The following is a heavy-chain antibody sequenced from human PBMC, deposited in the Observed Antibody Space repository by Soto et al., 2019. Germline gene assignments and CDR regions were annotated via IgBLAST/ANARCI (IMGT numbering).Heavy chain of an antibody. CDR1: GFTFSSHA. V-gene: IGHV3-48*02. Sequence: ESGGGLVQPGGSLKLSCAVSGFTFSSHAMNWVRQAPGKGLEWVAYIHGTRSIIYYADSVKGRFTISRDNAKNSLYLQMDSPRDEDTALYYCARDARNADYDYWGQGTLVTVSS. CDR3: ARDARNADYDY. D-gene: IGHD3-16*01. J-gene: IGHJ4*02. CDR2: IHGTRSII.